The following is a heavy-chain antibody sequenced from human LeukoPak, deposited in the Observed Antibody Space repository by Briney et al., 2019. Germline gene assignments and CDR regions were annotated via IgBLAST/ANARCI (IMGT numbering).Heavy chain of an antibody. Sequence: VASVKVSCKASGYTFTSYDINWVRQATGQGLEWMGWMNPNSGNTGYAQKFQGRVTITRNTSISTAYMELSSLRSEDTAVYYCARGVLLWFGELLRDYYYYMDVWGKGTTVTISS. CDR2: MNPNSGNT. D-gene: IGHD3-10*01. V-gene: IGHV1-8*03. CDR1: GYTFTSYD. J-gene: IGHJ6*03. CDR3: ARGVLLWFGELLRDYYYYMDV.